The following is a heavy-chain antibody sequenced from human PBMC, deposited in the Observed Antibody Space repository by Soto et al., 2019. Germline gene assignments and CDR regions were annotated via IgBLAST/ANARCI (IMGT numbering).Heavy chain of an antibody. D-gene: IGHD6-6*01. V-gene: IGHV3-64D*06. J-gene: IGHJ5*02. CDR3: VKGPSSSPFNPNWFDP. CDR1: GFSFSSYA. CDR2: ISSNGGST. Sequence: GGSLRLSCSASGFSFSSYAMHWGRQAPGKGLEYVSAISSNGGSTYYADSVKGRFTISRDNSKNTLYLQMSSLRAEDTAVYYCVKGPSSSPFNPNWFDPWGQGTLVTVSS.